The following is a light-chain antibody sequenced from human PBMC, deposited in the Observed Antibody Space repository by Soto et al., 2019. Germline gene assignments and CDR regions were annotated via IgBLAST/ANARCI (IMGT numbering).Light chain of an antibody. Sequence: EIGLTQSPGTLSLSPGERATLSCRSSQSVSSSYLAWYQQKPGQAPRLLSHDVSSRATGIPDRFSGSGSGTGFTLTSSRLEPEDFAVYYCQQYGSSPTFGQGTKVEIK. V-gene: IGKV3-20*01. CDR2: DVS. CDR3: QQYGSSPT. J-gene: IGKJ1*01. CDR1: QSVSSSY.